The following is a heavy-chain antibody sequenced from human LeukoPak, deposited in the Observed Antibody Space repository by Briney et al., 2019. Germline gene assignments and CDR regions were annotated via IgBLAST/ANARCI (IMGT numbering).Heavy chain of an antibody. V-gene: IGHV5-51*01. Sequence: GESLKISCKGSGYNFTTYWIVWVRQMPGKGLEWMGIIYPDDSNTIYSPSFQGQVTISADKSISTAYLQWSSLKAADTAIYYCARAGYSSSWYNLIPKAGRWFDPWGQGTLVTVSS. CDR2: IYPDDSNT. CDR3: ARAGYSSSWYNLIPKAGRWFDP. J-gene: IGHJ5*02. D-gene: IGHD6-13*01. CDR1: GYNFTTYW.